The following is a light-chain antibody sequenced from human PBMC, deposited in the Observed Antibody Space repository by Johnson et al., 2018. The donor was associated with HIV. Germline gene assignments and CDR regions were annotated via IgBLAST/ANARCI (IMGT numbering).Light chain of an antibody. V-gene: IGLV1-51*01. Sequence: QSVLTQPPSVSAAPGQKVTISCSGSSSNIGNNYVSWYQHLPGTAPKLLIYDNNKRPSGIPARFSGSKSATSATLDITGLQPGDEADYYCGTWDGSLSVYVFGAGTEVTVL. CDR2: DNN. CDR1: SSNIGNNY. J-gene: IGLJ1*01. CDR3: GTWDGSLSVYV.